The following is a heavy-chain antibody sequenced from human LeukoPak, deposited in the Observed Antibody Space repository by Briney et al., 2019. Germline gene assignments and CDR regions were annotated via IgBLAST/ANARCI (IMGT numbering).Heavy chain of an antibody. CDR2: ISAYNGNT. V-gene: IGHV1-18*01. CDR1: GYTFTSYG. Sequence: ASVKVSCRASGYTFTSYGISWVRQAPGQGLEWMGWISAYNGNTNYAQKLQGRVTMTTDTSTSTAYMELRSLRSDDTAVYYCARDLIAVEGYDAFDIWGQGTMVTVSS. CDR3: ARDLIAVEGYDAFDI. D-gene: IGHD6-19*01. J-gene: IGHJ3*02.